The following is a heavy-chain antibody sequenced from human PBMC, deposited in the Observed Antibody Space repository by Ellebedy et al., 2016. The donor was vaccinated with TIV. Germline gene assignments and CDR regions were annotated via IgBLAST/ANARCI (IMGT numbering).Heavy chain of an antibody. CDR2: ISGSGGSP. J-gene: IGHJ3*02. D-gene: IGHD2-15*01. Sequence: GESLKISCAASGFTFSTYAMSWVRQAPGKGLEWVSAISGSGGSPYYGESVKGRFTISRDNSKNTLDLQMNSLRAEDTAVYYCARDKGYCSGGSCRPHDAFDIWGQGTMVTVSS. V-gene: IGHV3-23*01. CDR3: ARDKGYCSGGSCRPHDAFDI. CDR1: GFTFSTYA.